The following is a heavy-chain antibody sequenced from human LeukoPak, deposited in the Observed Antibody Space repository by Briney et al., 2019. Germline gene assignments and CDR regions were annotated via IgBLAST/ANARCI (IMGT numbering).Heavy chain of an antibody. CDR1: GFTFDDYA. D-gene: IGHD3-10*01. J-gene: IGHJ3*02. Sequence: GRSLRLSCAASGFTFDDYAMHWVRQAPGKGLEWVSGISWNSGSIGYADSVKGRFTISRDNAKNSLYLQMNSLRAEDTALYYCATGAGGSGSYPPIWGQGTMVTVSS. CDR3: ATGAGGSGSYPPI. V-gene: IGHV3-9*01. CDR2: ISWNSGSI.